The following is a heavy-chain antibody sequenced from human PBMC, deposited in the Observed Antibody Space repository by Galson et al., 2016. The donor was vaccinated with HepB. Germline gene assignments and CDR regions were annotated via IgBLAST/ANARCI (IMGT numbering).Heavy chain of an antibody. Sequence: CAISGDSVSSDTAAWNWIRQSPSRGLEWLGRTYYRSKWYNDYAVSVKSRITINPDTSTNQFSLQLSSVTPVDTAVYYCAREPGHCTGNSCYSGGMDVWGQGTTVTVSS. J-gene: IGHJ6*02. CDR1: GDSVSSDTAA. D-gene: IGHD2-15*01. CDR3: AREPGHCTGNSCYSGGMDV. CDR2: TYYRSKWYN. V-gene: IGHV6-1*01.